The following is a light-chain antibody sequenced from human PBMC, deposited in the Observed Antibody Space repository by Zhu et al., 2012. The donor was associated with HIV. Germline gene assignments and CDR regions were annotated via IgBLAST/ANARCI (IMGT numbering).Light chain of an antibody. Sequence: DIQLTQSPSFLSASVGDRVTITCRASQGIDTYLAWYQQKPGKAPKLLSYDASTLQSGVPSTFSGSGSGTEFTLTISSLQPEDFAIYYCQQLNTYPLFTFGPGTKVNIK. CDR2: DAS. V-gene: IGKV1-9*01. CDR1: QGIDTY. J-gene: IGKJ3*01. CDR3: QQLNTYPLFT.